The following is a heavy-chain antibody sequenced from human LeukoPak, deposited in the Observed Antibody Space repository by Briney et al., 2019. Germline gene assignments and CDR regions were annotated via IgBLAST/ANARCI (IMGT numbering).Heavy chain of an antibody. CDR1: GGSISSSSYY. V-gene: IGHV4-39*07. CDR3: ARENVVDRWGEPYFDY. CDR2: IYYSGST. J-gene: IGHJ4*02. D-gene: IGHD3-16*01. Sequence: PSETLSLTCTVSGGSISSSSYYWGWIRQPPGKGLEWIGSIYYSGSTYYNPSLKSRVTISVDMSNNQFSLNLSSVTAADTAVYYCARENVVDRWGEPYFDYWGQGILVTVSS.